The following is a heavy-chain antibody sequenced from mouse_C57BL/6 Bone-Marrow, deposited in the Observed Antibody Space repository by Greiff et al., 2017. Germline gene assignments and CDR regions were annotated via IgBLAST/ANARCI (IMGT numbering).Heavy chain of an antibody. CDR1: GYTFTSYW. CDR3: ASSLYDGYYGWFAY. J-gene: IGHJ3*01. Sequence: QVQLQQPGAELVMPGASVKLSCKASGYTFTSYWMHWVKQRPGQGLEWIGEIDPSDSYTKYNQKFKGKSTLTVDKSSSTAYMQLSSLTSEDSAVYYCASSLYDGYYGWFAYWGQGTLVTVSA. D-gene: IGHD2-3*01. V-gene: IGHV1-69*01. CDR2: IDPSDSYT.